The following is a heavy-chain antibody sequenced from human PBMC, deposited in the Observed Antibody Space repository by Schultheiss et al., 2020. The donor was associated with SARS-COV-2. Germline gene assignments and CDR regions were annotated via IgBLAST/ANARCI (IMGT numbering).Heavy chain of an antibody. D-gene: IGHD3-22*01. J-gene: IGHJ4*02. CDR3: VRDTKPLITMIVVVITTSRMYYFDY. CDR1: GYTFTSYA. V-gene: IGHV1-69*05. CDR2: IIPIFGTA. Sequence: SVKVSCKASGYTFTSYAMHWVRQAPGQGLEWMGGIIPIFGTANYAQKFWGRVTITSDRSVSTAYMELSSLRSEDMVVYSCVRDTKPLITMIVVVITTSRMYYFDYWGQGTLVTVSS.